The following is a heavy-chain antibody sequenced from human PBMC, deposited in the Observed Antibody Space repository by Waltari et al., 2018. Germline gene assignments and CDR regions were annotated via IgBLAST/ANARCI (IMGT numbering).Heavy chain of an antibody. Sequence: QVQLVESGGGVVQPGRSLRLSCAASGFTFSSYGMHWVREAPGKGLEWVAVISYDGSNKYYADSVKGRFTISRDNSKNTLYLQMNSLRAEDTAVYYCAKDIAGDTAMVENFDYWGQGTLVTVSS. CDR3: AKDIAGDTAMVENFDY. CDR2: ISYDGSNK. D-gene: IGHD5-18*01. V-gene: IGHV3-30*18. CDR1: GFTFSSYG. J-gene: IGHJ4*02.